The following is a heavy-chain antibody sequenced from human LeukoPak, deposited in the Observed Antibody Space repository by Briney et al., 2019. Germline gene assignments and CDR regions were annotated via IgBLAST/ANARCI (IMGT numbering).Heavy chain of an antibody. V-gene: IGHV3-15*01. CDR2: IKSKSDGETI. CDR3: TTDMDR. CDR1: GFTFSNAW. J-gene: IGHJ5*02. Sequence: GGSLRLSCTASGFTFSNAWMRWVRQAPRKGLEWVGRIKSKSDGETIDYAAPVQGRFSISRDDSKNTLYLQMNSLKTEDTAVYYCTTDMDRWGQGTLVIVSS.